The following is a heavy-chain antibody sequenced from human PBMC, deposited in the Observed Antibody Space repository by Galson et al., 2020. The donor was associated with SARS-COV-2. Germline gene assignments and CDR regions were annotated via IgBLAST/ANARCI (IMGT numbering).Heavy chain of an antibody. Sequence: GGSLRLSCAASGFTFSSYDMHWVRQATGKGLEWVSAIGTAGDTYYPGSVKGRLTISRENAKNSLYLQMNSLRAGDTAVYYCARGDCSSTRCQYYYMGVWGKGTTVTVSS. CDR1: GFTFSSYD. V-gene: IGHV3-13*01. CDR3: ARGDCSSTRCQYYYMGV. D-gene: IGHD2-2*01. CDR2: IGTAGDT. J-gene: IGHJ6*03.